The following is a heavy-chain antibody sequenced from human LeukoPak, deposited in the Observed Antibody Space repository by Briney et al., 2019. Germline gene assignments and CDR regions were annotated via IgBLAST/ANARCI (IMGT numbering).Heavy chain of an antibody. Sequence: PGGSLRLSCAASGFTFSNYWMSWVRQAPGKGLEWVANIKQDGSEKCYVDSVKGRFTISRDNAKNSLYLQMNSLRAEDTAVYYCARGGTKDYVWGSYRYEYWGQGTLVTVSS. J-gene: IGHJ4*02. CDR3: ARGGTKDYVWGSYRYEY. V-gene: IGHV3-7*03. CDR2: IKQDGSEK. D-gene: IGHD3-16*02. CDR1: GFTFSNYW.